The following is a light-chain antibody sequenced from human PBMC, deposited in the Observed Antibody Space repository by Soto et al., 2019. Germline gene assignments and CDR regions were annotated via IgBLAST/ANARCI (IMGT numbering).Light chain of an antibody. CDR1: SSDIGNYNY. Sequence: QSVLTQPRSVSGSPGQSVTISCTGTSSDIGNYNYVSWYQQYPGKAPKLSIYDVSKRPSGITDRFFGSKFGNTASLTISGLQAEDEADYYCCSYAGSFIFVFGTGTKVTVL. CDR2: DVS. V-gene: IGLV2-11*01. J-gene: IGLJ1*01. CDR3: CSYAGSFIFV.